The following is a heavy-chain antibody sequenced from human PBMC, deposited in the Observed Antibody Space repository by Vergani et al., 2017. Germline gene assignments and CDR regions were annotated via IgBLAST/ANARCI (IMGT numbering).Heavy chain of an antibody. CDR1: GFTFSSYA. D-gene: IGHD5-18*01. J-gene: IGHJ4*02. CDR2: IIPIFGTA. Sequence: VQLVESGGGLVKPGGSLRLSCAASGFTFSSYAISWVRQAPGQGLEWMGGIIPIFGTANYAQKFQGRVTITADESTSTAYMELSSLRSEDTAVYYCASDPDGYSYGYRPNFDYWGQGTLVTVSS. V-gene: IGHV1-69*01. CDR3: ASDPDGYSYGYRPNFDY.